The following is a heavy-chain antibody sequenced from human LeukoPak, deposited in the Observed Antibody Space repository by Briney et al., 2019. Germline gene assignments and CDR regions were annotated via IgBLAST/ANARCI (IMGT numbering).Heavy chain of an antibody. CDR3: ASSKYYYGSGIDY. J-gene: IGHJ4*02. Sequence: ASVKVSCKASGYTFTGYYMHWVRQAPGQGLEWMGWINPNSGGTNYAQKFQGRVTMTRDTSISTAYMELSRLRSDDTAVYYCASSKYYYGSGIDYWGQGALVTVSS. CDR1: GYTFTGYY. V-gene: IGHV1-2*02. D-gene: IGHD3-10*01. CDR2: INPNSGGT.